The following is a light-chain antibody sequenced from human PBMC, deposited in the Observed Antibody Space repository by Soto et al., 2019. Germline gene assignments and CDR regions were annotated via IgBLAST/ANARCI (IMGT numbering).Light chain of an antibody. CDR3: HQYGSLPIK. V-gene: IGKV1-33*01. CDR2: DAS. CDR1: HDINNY. Sequence: IQMTQSPSSLSASVGDRVTITGHASHDINNYLRWYQLKPGKAPRLLISDASNLVTGVPTRFSGKRSGTDFTFTINSLQHEDFATHYCHQYGSLPIKFGGGNKVGSK. J-gene: IGKJ4*02.